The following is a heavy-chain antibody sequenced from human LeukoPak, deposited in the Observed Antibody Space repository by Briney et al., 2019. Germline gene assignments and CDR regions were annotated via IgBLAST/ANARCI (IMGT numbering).Heavy chain of an antibody. D-gene: IGHD3-10*01. J-gene: IGHJ4*02. CDR2: IYSGGST. CDR1: GFTVSSNY. CDR3: AKGVLWFGELYSFDY. V-gene: IGHV3-53*05. Sequence: GGSLRLSCAASGFTVSSNYMSWVRQAPGKGLEWVSVIYSGGSTYYADSVKGRFTISRDNSKNTLYLQMNSLRAEDTAVYYCAKGVLWFGELYSFDYWGQGTLVTVSS.